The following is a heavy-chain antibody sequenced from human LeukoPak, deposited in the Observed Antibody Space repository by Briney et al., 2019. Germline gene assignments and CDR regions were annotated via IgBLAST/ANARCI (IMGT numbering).Heavy chain of an antibody. CDR3: ARDSGITDFDY. D-gene: IGHD1-14*01. V-gene: IGHV3-74*01. CDR2: INSDGSST. Sequence: PGGSLRLSCAASGFTFSSYWMHWVRQAPGKGLVWVSRINSDGSSTSCADSVKGRFTISRDNAKNTLYLQMNNLRAEDTAVYYCARDSGITDFDYWGQGTLVTVSS. CDR1: GFTFSSYW. J-gene: IGHJ4*02.